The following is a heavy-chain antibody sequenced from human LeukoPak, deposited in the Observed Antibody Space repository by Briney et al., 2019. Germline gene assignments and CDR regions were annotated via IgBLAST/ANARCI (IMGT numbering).Heavy chain of an antibody. V-gene: IGHV1-2*02. CDR1: GYTFTGYY. CDR2: INPNSGGT. D-gene: IGHD3-10*01. J-gene: IGHJ4*02. CDR3: AKDYGGPSWFGGIDS. Sequence: ASVKVYCKASGYTFTGYYMHWVRQAPGQGLEWMGWINPNSGGTNYAQKFQGRVTMTRDTTISTDYMELSRLSSDDTAVYYCAKDYGGPSWFGGIDSWGQGTQVTVSS.